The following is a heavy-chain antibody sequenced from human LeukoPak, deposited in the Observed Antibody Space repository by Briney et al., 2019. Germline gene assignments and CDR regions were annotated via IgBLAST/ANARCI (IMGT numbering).Heavy chain of an antibody. V-gene: IGHV3-7*01. J-gene: IGHJ3*02. CDR1: GFTFSSYW. D-gene: IGHD1-14*01. Sequence: QTGGSLRLSCTSSGFTFSSYWMSWARQAPGKGPEWVAHIKENGNEQYYADSVKGRFTISRDNAKKSLCLQMNSLRAEDTALYYCARGPGDFDASDIWGQGTMVTVSS. CDR2: IKENGNEQ. CDR3: ARGPGDFDASDI.